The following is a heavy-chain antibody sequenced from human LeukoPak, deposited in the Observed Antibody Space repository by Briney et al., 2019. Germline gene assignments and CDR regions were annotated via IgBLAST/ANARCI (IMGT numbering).Heavy chain of an antibody. Sequence: GGSLRLSCAASRFTLSDYYMSWIRPAPGRGLAWVSYISSSGSTIYYADSVKGRFTISRDNAKNSLYLQMNSLRAEDTAVYYCARDPGGYAGGDYWGQGTLVTVSS. CDR2: ISSSGSTI. CDR3: ARDPGGYAGGDY. V-gene: IGHV3-11*01. J-gene: IGHJ4*02. D-gene: IGHD5-12*01. CDR1: RFTLSDYY.